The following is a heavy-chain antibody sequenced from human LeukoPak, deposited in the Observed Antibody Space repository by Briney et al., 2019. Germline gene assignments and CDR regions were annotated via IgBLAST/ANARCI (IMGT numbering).Heavy chain of an antibody. Sequence: GASLQISCKGSGYSFTSYWIGWVRQLPGKGLEWMGIIYPGDSDTRYSPSFQGQVTISADKSISTAYLQWSSLKASDTAMYYCARLATLWFGELAFAFDIWGQGTMVTVSS. V-gene: IGHV5-51*01. J-gene: IGHJ3*02. CDR3: ARLATLWFGELAFAFDI. CDR1: GYSFTSYW. CDR2: IYPGDSDT. D-gene: IGHD3-10*01.